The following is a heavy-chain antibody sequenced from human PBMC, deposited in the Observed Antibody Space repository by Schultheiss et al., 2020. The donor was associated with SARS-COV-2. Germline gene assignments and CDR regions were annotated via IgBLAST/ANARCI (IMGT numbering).Heavy chain of an antibody. D-gene: IGHD3-3*01. Sequence: SETLSLTCAVYGGSFSGYYWSWIRQPPGKGLEWIGSIYYSGSTYYNPSLKSRVTISVDTSKNQFSLNLRSVTAADTAVYYCARGSLGITVFGVVVPKFYFDFWDPGTLVTVSS. CDR2: IYYSGST. CDR3: ARGSLGITVFGVVVPKFYFDF. J-gene: IGHJ4*02. CDR1: GGSFSGYY. V-gene: IGHV4-34*01.